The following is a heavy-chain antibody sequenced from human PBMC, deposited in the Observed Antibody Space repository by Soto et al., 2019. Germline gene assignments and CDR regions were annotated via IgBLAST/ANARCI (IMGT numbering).Heavy chain of an antibody. D-gene: IGHD3-10*01. CDR3: AKGFSGSYYGYFDY. CDR2: ISGSGGST. CDR1: GFTFSSYA. Sequence: GGSLRLSCAASGFTFSSYAMSWVRQAPGKGLEWVSAISGSGGSTYYADSVKGRFTISRDNSKNTLYLQMNSLRAEDTAVYYCAKGFSGSYYGYFDYWGQGTLVTAPQ. V-gene: IGHV3-23*01. J-gene: IGHJ4*02.